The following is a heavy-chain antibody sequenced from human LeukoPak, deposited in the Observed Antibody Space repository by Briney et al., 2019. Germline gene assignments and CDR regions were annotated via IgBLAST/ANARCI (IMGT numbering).Heavy chain of an antibody. J-gene: IGHJ3*02. D-gene: IGHD3-9*01. CDR3: ALAGYDKAFDI. CDR2: IYYSGST. CDR1: GGSIYSGGFY. Sequence: SQTLSLTCTVSGGSIYSGGFYWSWIRQPPGKGLEWIGYIYYSGSTYYNPSLKSRVTISVDTSKNQFSLKLSSVTAADTAVYYCALAGYDKAFDIWGQGTMVTVSS. V-gene: IGHV4-30-4*08.